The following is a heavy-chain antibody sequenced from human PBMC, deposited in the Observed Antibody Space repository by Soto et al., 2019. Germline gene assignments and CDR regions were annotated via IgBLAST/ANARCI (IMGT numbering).Heavy chain of an antibody. J-gene: IGHJ5*02. D-gene: IGHD5-18*01. CDR1: GGSISSYY. CDR2: IYYSGST. CDR3: ARSISYGWTSPHR. V-gene: IGHV4-59*08. Sequence: QVQLQESGPGLVKPSETLSLTCTVSGGSISSYYWSWIRQPPGKGLEWIGYIYYSGSTNYNPSLKSRVTISVATSKNQFSLKLSSVTAADTAVYYCARSISYGWTSPHRWGQGTLVTVSS.